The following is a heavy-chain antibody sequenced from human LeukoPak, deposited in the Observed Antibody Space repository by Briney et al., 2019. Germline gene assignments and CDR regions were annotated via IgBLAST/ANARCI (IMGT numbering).Heavy chain of an antibody. CDR1: GFTFSSYA. D-gene: IGHD3-10*01. V-gene: IGHV3-30-3*01. CDR2: ISYDGSNK. Sequence: GGSLRLSCAASGFTFSSYAMHWVRQAPGKGLEGVAVISYDGSNKYYADSVKGRFTISRDNSKNTLYLQMNSLRAEDTAVYYCARDYGRLGYYYYMDVWGKGTTVTVSS. J-gene: IGHJ6*03. CDR3: ARDYGRLGYYYYMDV.